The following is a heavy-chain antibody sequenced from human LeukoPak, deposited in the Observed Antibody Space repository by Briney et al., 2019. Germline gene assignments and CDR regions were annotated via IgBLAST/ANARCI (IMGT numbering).Heavy chain of an antibody. Sequence: PGRSLRLSCAASGFTFSSYAMHWVRQAPGKGLEWVAVISYDGNNKYYADSVKGRFTISRDNSKNTLYLQMNSLRAEDTAVYYCAREKWELPYFDYWGQGTLVTVSS. CDR2: ISYDGNNK. CDR1: GFTFSSYA. J-gene: IGHJ4*02. CDR3: AREKWELPYFDY. D-gene: IGHD1-26*01. V-gene: IGHV3-30-3*01.